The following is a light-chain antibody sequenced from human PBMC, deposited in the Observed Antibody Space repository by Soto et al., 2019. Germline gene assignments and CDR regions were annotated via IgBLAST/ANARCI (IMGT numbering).Light chain of an antibody. J-gene: IGKJ1*01. V-gene: IGKV3-20*01. CDR1: QSVSSSY. CDR2: GTS. CDR3: QQYGSLVT. Sequence: EIVLTQSPGTLSLSPGERATLSCRASQSVSSSYLAWYQHKPGRAPRLLIDGTSSRATGIPDRFSGSGYGTDFTLTISRLEPEDLAVYYCQQYGSLVTFGQGTKVEI.